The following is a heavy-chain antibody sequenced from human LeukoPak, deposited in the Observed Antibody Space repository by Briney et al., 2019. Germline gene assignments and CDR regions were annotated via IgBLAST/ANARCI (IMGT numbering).Heavy chain of an antibody. V-gene: IGHV3-23*01. D-gene: IGHD2-15*01. CDR2: ISGSGGST. Sequence: GGSLRLSCAASGFTFSSHAMSWVRQVPGKGLEWVSAISGSGGSTYYADSVKGRFTISRDNSKNTLYLQMNSLRAEDTAVYYCAKAPARYCSGGSCYMDVWGKGTTVTVSS. CDR1: GFTFSSHA. CDR3: AKAPARYCSGGSCYMDV. J-gene: IGHJ6*03.